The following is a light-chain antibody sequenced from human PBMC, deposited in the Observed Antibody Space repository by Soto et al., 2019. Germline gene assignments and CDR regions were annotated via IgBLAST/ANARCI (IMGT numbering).Light chain of an antibody. CDR3: AAWDDSLSGL. J-gene: IGLJ2*01. CDR1: SSNIGSNY. Sequence: QLVLTQPPSASGTPGQRVTISCSGSSSNIGSNYVYWYQQLPGTAPKLLIYRNNQRPSGVPDRFSGSKSGTSASLAISGLRSEDEADYYCAAWDDSLSGLFGGGTKVTVL. V-gene: IGLV1-47*01. CDR2: RNN.